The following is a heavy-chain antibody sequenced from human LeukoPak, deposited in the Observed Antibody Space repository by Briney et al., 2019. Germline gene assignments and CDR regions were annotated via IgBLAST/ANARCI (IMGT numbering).Heavy chain of an antibody. CDR2: IRSKAYGGTT. V-gene: IGHV3-49*04. CDR1: GYTFGDYD. Sequence: PGGSVRLSCTACGYTFGDYDMSWVRQARGKGVEGVGFIRSKAYGGTTEYAASVKGRFTISRDDSKSIAYLQMNSLKTEDTAVYYCTRTGFGELFFDYWGQGTLVIVSS. CDR3: TRTGFGELFFDY. D-gene: IGHD3-10*01. J-gene: IGHJ4*02.